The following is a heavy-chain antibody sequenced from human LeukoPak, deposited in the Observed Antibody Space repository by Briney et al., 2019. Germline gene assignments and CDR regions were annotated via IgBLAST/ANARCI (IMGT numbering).Heavy chain of an antibody. D-gene: IGHD3-22*01. CDR3: AKGSGYYVDAFDI. J-gene: IGHJ3*02. CDR2: ISGSGGST. V-gene: IGHV3-23*01. Sequence: GGSLRLSCAASGFTFSSYAMSWVRQAPGKGLEWVSAISGSGGSTYYADSVKGWFTISRDNSKNTLYLQMNSLRAEDTAVYYCAKGSGYYVDAFDIWGQGTMVTVSS. CDR1: GFTFSSYA.